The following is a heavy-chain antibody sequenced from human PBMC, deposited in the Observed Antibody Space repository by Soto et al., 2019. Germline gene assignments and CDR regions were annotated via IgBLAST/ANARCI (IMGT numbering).Heavy chain of an antibody. D-gene: IGHD2-2*01. CDR2: MNPNSGNT. V-gene: IGHV1-8*01. CDR3: ARGRGYCSSTSCLYYYYMDV. J-gene: IGHJ6*03. Sequence: QVQLVQSGAEVKKPGASVKVSCKASGYTFTSYDINWVRQATGQGLEWMGWMNPNSGNTGYAQKFQGRVTMTRNTSLSTAYMELSSLRSEDTAVYYCARGRGYCSSTSCLYYYYMDVWGKGTTVTVSS. CDR1: GYTFTSYD.